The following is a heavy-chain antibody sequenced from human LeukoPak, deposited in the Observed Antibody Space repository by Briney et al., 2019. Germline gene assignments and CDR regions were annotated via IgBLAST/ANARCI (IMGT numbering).Heavy chain of an antibody. CDR1: GGTFSSSA. V-gene: IGHV1-69*05. CDR3: ARDAPKGYGDYGVFDY. D-gene: IGHD4-17*01. CDR2: IIPIFGTA. Sequence: SAKVSCKASGGTFSSSAISWVRQAPGQGLEWMGRIIPIFGTANYAQKFQGRVTITTDESTSTAYMELSSLRSEDTAVYYCARDAPKGYGDYGVFDYWGPGTLVTVSS. J-gene: IGHJ4*02.